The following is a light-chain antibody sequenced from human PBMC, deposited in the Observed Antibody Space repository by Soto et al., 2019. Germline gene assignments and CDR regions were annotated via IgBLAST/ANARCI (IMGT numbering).Light chain of an antibody. CDR3: QAWDSSTGF. V-gene: IGLV3-1*01. CDR2: QDS. CDR1: KLGDKY. Sequence: SYELTQPPSVSVSPGQTASITYSGDKLGDKYACWYPQKPGQSPVLVIYQDSKRPSGIPERFSGSNSGNTATLTISGTQAMDEADYYCQAWDSSTGFFGTGTKVTVL. J-gene: IGLJ1*01.